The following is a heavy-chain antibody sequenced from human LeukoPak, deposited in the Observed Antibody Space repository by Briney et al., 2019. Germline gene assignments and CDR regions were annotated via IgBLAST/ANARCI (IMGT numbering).Heavy chain of an antibody. Sequence: KTGGSLRLSCAASGFSFTAYAMSWFRQAPGKGLEWVANIHDDGTVKNYVDSVKGRFTISRDDARNSVSLQLTRLRADDTALYYCARGRGWVDHWGQGTLVTVSS. CDR1: GFSFTAYA. J-gene: IGHJ4*02. D-gene: IGHD3-16*01. CDR3: ARGRGWVDH. CDR2: IHDDGTVK. V-gene: IGHV3-7*01.